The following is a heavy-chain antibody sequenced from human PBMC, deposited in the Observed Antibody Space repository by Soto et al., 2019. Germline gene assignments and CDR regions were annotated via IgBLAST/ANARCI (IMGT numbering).Heavy chain of an antibody. Sequence: ASVKVSCKASGYTFTSYGISWVRQAPGQGLEWMGWISAYNGNTTYAQKLQGRVTMTTDTSTSTAYMELRSLRSDDTAVYYCAREYYDFWSGRYMDVWGKGTTVTVSS. CDR3: AREYYDFWSGRYMDV. D-gene: IGHD3-3*01. V-gene: IGHV1-18*01. J-gene: IGHJ6*03. CDR2: ISAYNGNT. CDR1: GYTFTSYG.